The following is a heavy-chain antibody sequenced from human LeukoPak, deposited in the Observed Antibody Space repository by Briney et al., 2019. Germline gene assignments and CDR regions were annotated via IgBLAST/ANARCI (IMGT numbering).Heavy chain of an antibody. Sequence: GGSLRLSCAASGFTVSSNYMSWVRQAPGKGLEWVSVIYSGGSTYYADSVKGRFIISRDDSKNTLYLQMNSLRAEDTAVYRCARAKNTTSSGFAFLDSWGQTTLVTDYS. V-gene: IGHV3-66*01. J-gene: IGHJ4*02. CDR2: IYSGGST. CDR1: GFTVSSNY. CDR3: ARAKNTTSSGFAFLDS. D-gene: IGHD2/OR15-2a*01.